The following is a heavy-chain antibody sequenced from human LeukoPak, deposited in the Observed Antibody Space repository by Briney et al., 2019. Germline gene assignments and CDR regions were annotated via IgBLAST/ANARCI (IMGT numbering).Heavy chain of an antibody. D-gene: IGHD3-16*01. CDR2: ISDIGST. CDR3: ARSTYYYDSYGYPQHYFDF. CDR1: GGSVTSDY. Sequence: SETLPLTCTVSGGSVTSDYWNWMRQPPGKGLEWIGHISDIGSTNYNPSLKSRVTISMDTSKNHFSLKVTSVTAADTAVYYCARSTYYYDSYGYPQHYFDFWGQGTLVTVSS. V-gene: IGHV4-59*02. J-gene: IGHJ4*02.